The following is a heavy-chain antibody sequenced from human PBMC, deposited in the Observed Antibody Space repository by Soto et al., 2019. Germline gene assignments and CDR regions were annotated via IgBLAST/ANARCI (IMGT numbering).Heavy chain of an antibody. D-gene: IGHD3-10*01. J-gene: IGHJ4*02. V-gene: IGHV3-11*01. CDR1: GFTFSDYY. Sequence: GGSLRLSCAASGFTFSDYYMSWIRQAPGKGLEWVSYISSSGSTIYYADSVKGRFTIARDNAKNSLYLQMNSLRAEDAALYYCARAPPLMFRGVHFDYWGQGTLVTVSS. CDR3: ARAPPLMFRGVHFDY. CDR2: ISSSGSTI.